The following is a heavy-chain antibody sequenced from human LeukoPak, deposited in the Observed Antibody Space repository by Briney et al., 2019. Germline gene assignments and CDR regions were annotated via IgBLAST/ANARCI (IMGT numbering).Heavy chain of an antibody. J-gene: IGHJ5*02. CDR3: ASRAAAGYFDP. CDR1: GGSFSGYY. Sequence: SETLSLTCAVYGGSFSGYYWSWIRQPPGKGLEWIGEINHSGSTNYNPSLKSRVTTSVDTSKNQFSLKLSSVTAADTAVYYCASRAAAGYFDPWGQGTLVTVSS. D-gene: IGHD6-13*01. CDR2: INHSGST. V-gene: IGHV4-34*01.